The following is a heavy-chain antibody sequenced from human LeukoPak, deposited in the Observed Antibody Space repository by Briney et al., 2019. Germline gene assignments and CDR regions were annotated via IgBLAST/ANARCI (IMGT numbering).Heavy chain of an antibody. V-gene: IGHV3-23*01. D-gene: IGHD5-18*01. J-gene: IGHJ6*02. CDR3: AKNDGYRYGRNYGMDV. CDR1: GFTISSYW. Sequence: GGSLRLSCAVSGFTISSYWMSWVRQAPGQGLVWVSGISGSGGATYYAGSVQGRFTMSRDNSKNTLYLQMNSLRADDTAIYYCAKNDGYRYGRNYGMDVWGQGTTVTVSS. CDR2: ISGSGGAT.